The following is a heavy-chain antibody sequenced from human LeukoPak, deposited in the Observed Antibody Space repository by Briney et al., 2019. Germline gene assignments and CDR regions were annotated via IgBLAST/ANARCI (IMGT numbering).Heavy chain of an antibody. V-gene: IGHV4-34*01. D-gene: IGHD6-13*01. Sequence: SETLSLTCTVSGGSISGYYWSWIRQPPGKGLEWIGEINHSGSTNYNPSLKSRVTISVDTSKNQSSLKLSSVTAADTAVYYCAREEYSSSWYQYFQHWGQGTLVTVSS. CDR2: INHSGST. CDR1: GGSISGYY. CDR3: AREEYSSSWYQYFQH. J-gene: IGHJ1*01.